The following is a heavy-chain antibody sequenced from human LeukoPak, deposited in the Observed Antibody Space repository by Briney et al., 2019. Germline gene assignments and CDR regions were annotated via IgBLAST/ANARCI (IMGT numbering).Heavy chain of an antibody. D-gene: IGHD2-2*02. V-gene: IGHV1-18*01. Sequence: ASVKVSCKASGYTFTSYGISWVRQAPGQGLEWMGWISAYNGNTNYAQKLQGRVTMTTDTSTSTAYMELRSLRSDDTAVYYCARGRSTSCYSVCWSDPWGQGTLVTVSS. CDR2: ISAYNGNT. J-gene: IGHJ5*02. CDR3: ARGRSTSCYSVCWSDP. CDR1: GYTFTSYG.